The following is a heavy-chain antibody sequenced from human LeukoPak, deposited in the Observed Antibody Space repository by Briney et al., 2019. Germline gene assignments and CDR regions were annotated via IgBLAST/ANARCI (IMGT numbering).Heavy chain of an antibody. J-gene: IGHJ4*02. V-gene: IGHV4-39*02. CDR2: IYSGGST. CDR3: ARDSSPYSSGWETGFDY. D-gene: IGHD6-19*01. Sequence: SETLSLTCTVSGGSISSNNFYGGLIRQPPGKGLEWIGSIYSGGSTFYNPSLKSRVTLSVDTSKNQFSLKLSSVAAADTAVYYCARDSSPYSSGWETGFDYWGQGTLVTVSS. CDR1: GGSISSNNFY.